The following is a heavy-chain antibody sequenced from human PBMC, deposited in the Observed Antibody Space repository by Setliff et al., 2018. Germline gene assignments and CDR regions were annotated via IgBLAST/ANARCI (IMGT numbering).Heavy chain of an antibody. J-gene: IGHJ6*02. V-gene: IGHV3-74*01. CDR3: ARAYYGTVNGYSSYYGLDV. D-gene: IGHD3-9*01. Sequence: GGSLRLSCEASGFSFNNYWMYWVRQVPGKGLVWVSGINKDGDGTRYADSVRGRFTMSRDNAKNTLYLQMNSLRAEDTAVYYCARAYYGTVNGYSSYYGLDVWGQGTTVTVSS. CDR1: GFSFNNYW. CDR2: INKDGDGT.